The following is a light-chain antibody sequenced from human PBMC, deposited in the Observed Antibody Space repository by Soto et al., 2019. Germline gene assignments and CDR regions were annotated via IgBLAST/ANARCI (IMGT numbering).Light chain of an antibody. V-gene: IGLV2-14*01. Sequence: QSVLTQPASVSGSPGQSITISCTGSSSDVGGYNYVSWYQQHPGKAPKLMIYDVSNRPSGVSNRFSGSKSGNTASLTISGLQAEDEADYYCQSYDSSLRANYVFGTGTKVTVL. CDR2: DVS. J-gene: IGLJ1*01. CDR1: SSDVGGYNY. CDR3: QSYDSSLRANYV.